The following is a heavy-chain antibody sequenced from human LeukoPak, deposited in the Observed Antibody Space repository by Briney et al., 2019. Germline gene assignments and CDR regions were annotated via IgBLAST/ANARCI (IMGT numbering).Heavy chain of an antibody. D-gene: IGHD1-26*01. CDR1: GGSISSYY. CDR3: ARWEGGSYYDFDY. CDR2: INHGGST. V-gene: IGHV4-34*01. J-gene: IGHJ4*02. Sequence: SETLSLTCTVSGGSISSYYWSWIRQPPGKGLEWIGEINHGGSTNYNPSLKSRVTISVDTSKNQFSLKLSSVTAADTAVYYCARWEGGSYYDFDYWGQGTLVTVSS.